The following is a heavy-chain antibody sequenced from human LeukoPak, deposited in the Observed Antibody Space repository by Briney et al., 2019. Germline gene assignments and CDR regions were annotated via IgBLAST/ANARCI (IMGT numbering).Heavy chain of an antibody. CDR3: AKGDILTGYSWSFDP. CDR1: GFAFSSYG. CDR2: ISYDGSNK. V-gene: IGHV3-30*18. D-gene: IGHD3-9*01. Sequence: PGGSLRLSCAASGFAFSSYGMHWVRQAPGKGLEWVAVISYDGSNKYYADSVKGRFTISRDNSKNTLYLQMNSLRAEDTAVNYCAKGDILTGYSWSFDPWGQGTLVTVSS. J-gene: IGHJ5*02.